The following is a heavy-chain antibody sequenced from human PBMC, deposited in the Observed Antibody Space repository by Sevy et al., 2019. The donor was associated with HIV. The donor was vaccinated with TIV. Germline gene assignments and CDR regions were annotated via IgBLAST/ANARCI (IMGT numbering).Heavy chain of an antibody. CDR3: ARDRDYDYIWGTFPYRDF. Sequence: ASVKVSCKASGYIFTSYGISWVRQAPGRGLEWVGWISPYKGTTNYAQKFQGRVTMTTGTSTFTVYMQLRSLRSDDTAIYYCARDRDYDYIWGTFPYRDFWGQGTLVTVSS. J-gene: IGHJ4*02. CDR1: GYIFTSYG. CDR2: ISPYKGTT. D-gene: IGHD3-16*01. V-gene: IGHV1-18*01.